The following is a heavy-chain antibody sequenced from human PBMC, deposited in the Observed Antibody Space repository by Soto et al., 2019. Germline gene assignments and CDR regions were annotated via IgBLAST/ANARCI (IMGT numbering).Heavy chain of an antibody. J-gene: IGHJ3*02. D-gene: IGHD6-13*01. CDR3: AKDRGSSWYLDAFDI. Sequence: EVQLLESGGGLVQPGGSLRLSCAASGFTFSSYAMSWVRQAPGKGLEWVSAISGSGGSTYYAASVKGRFTISRDNSKNTLYRQRPSLRAEDTAVYYCAKDRGSSWYLDAFDIWCQGPIVTVSS. V-gene: IGHV3-23*01. CDR1: GFTFSSYA. CDR2: ISGSGGST.